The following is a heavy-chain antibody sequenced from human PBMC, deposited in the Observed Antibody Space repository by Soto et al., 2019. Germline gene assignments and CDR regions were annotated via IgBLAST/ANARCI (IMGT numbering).Heavy chain of an antibody. D-gene: IGHD3-10*01. CDR2: IRSKANSYAT. V-gene: IGHV3-73*02. J-gene: IGHJ6*02. CDR1: GFTFSGSA. Sequence: EVQLVESGGGLVQPGGSLKLSCAASGFTFSGSAMHWVRQASGKGLEWVGRIRSKANSYATAYAASVKGRFTISRDDSKNTAYLQMNSLKTEDTAVYYCTSRPYGSGYYGMDVWGQGTTVTVSS. CDR3: TSRPYGSGYYGMDV.